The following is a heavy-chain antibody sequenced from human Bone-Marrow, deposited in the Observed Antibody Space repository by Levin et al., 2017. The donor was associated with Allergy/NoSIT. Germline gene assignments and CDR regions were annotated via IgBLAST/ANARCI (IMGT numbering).Heavy chain of an antibody. D-gene: IGHD2-8*01. CDR2: INRDGGAG. V-gene: IGHV3-7*02. CDR1: GFTFSGYW. CDR3: ARNGAWSFEF. J-gene: IGHJ4*02. Sequence: GESLKISYASSGFTFSGYWMAWVRQAPGKGLEWVANINRDGGAGYYVDSVKGRFTISRDNARTSLDLQMNSLRVEDTAVYYCARNGAWSFEFWGQGTLVTVSS.